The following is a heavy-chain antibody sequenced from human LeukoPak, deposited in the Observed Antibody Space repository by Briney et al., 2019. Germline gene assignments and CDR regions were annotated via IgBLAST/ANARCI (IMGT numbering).Heavy chain of an antibody. D-gene: IGHD7-27*01. J-gene: IGHJ4*02. Sequence: GGSLRLSCAASGFTLSSYSMNWVRQAPGKGLEWVSGINWNGGSTGYADSVKGRFTISRDNAKNSLYLQMNSLRAEDTALYYCARGSNWLTYYFDYWGQGTLVTVSS. CDR1: GFTLSSYS. CDR3: ARGSNWLTYYFDY. CDR2: INWNGGST. V-gene: IGHV3-20*04.